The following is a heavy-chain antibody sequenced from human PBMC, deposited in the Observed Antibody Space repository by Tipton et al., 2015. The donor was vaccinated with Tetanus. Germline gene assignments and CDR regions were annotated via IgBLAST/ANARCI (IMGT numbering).Heavy chain of an antibody. V-gene: IGHV1-69*14. D-gene: IGHD5-18*01. CDR1: GGTFSSYA. J-gene: IGHJ6*02. CDR3: ARDDGDTARKTRNGYYYYGMDV. CDR2: IIPIFGTA. Sequence: QVQLVQSGAEVKKPGSSVKVSCKASGGTFSSYAISWVRQAPGQGLEWMGGIIPIFGTAHYAKKFQGRVTITADKSTSTAYMELSSLRSEDTAVYYCARDDGDTARKTRNGYYYYGMDVWGQGTTVTVSS.